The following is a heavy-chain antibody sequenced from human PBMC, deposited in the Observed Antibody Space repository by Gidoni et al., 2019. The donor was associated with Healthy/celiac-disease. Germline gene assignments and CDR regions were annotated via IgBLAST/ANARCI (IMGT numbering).Heavy chain of an antibody. J-gene: IGHJ5*02. CDR1: GFPFSSYW. V-gene: IGHV3-7*01. CDR3: ARLGLGAAHEFDP. CDR2: IKQDGSEK. D-gene: IGHD3-16*01. Sequence: EVQLVESGGGLVQPGGSLRLSCAASGFPFSSYWMSWVRQAPGKGLEWVANIKQDGSEKYYVDSVKGRFTISRDNAKNSLYLQMNSLRAEDTAVYYCARLGLGAAHEFDPWGQGTLVTVSS.